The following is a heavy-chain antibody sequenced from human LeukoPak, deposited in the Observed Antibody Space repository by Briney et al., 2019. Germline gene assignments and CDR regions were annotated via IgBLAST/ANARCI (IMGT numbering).Heavy chain of an antibody. D-gene: IGHD6-13*01. CDR3: AKDLSSSGRSYYFDY. J-gene: IGHJ4*02. Sequence: GGSLRPSCAASGFTFSDYYMCWIRQAPGKGLEWISYISGSDNIIYYTDSVRGRFTISRDNAKKSLYLQMNSLTAEDTAAYYCAKDLSSSGRSYYFDYWGQGTLVTVSS. CDR2: ISGSDNII. CDR1: GFTFSDYY. V-gene: IGHV3-11*04.